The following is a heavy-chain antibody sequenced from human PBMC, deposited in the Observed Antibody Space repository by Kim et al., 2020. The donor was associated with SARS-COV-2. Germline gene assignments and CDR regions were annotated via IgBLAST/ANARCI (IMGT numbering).Heavy chain of an antibody. D-gene: IGHD3-22*01. CDR2: ISSSSSYL. Sequence: GGSLRLSCAASGFTFSSYSMNWVRQAPGKGLEWVSSISSSSSYLYYADSVKGRFTISRDNAKNSLYLQMNSLRAEDTAVYYCVGVYYDISGYPYWGQGTLVTVSS. J-gene: IGHJ4*02. CDR3: VGVYYDISGYPY. CDR1: GFTFSSYS. V-gene: IGHV3-21*01.